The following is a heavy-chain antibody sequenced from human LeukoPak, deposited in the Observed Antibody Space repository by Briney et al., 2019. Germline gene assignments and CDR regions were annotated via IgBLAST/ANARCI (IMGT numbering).Heavy chain of an antibody. V-gene: IGHV3-7*01. Sequence: PGGSLRLSCAASGFTFNHFWMSWIRQAPGKGLEWVAYIKETGGETYYVDSVKGRFTITRDNTRNSLFLQMYSLRAEDTAVYFCAREDGYCSGGNCYSYFDSWGQGTLVTVSA. CDR1: GFTFNHFW. CDR2: IKETGGET. CDR3: AREDGYCSGGNCYSYFDS. J-gene: IGHJ4*02. D-gene: IGHD2-15*01.